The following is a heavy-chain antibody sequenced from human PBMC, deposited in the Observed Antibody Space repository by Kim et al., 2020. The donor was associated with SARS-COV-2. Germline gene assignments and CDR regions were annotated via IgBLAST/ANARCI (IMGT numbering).Heavy chain of an antibody. D-gene: IGHD3-10*01. Sequence: DSVKGRFTTSRDTSKHPLYLQMNSLRAEDTAVYYCAKGARGSGSKSWFDPWGQGTLVTVSS. CDR3: AKGARGSGSKSWFDP. J-gene: IGHJ5*02. V-gene: IGHV3-23*01.